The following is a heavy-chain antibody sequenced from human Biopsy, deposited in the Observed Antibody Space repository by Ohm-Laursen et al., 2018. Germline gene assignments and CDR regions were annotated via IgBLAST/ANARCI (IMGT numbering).Heavy chain of an antibody. J-gene: IGHJ6*02. CDR3: ARDRYYGSESYYSHYNMDV. V-gene: IGHV3-21*01. CDR2: VTTTSSYI. D-gene: IGHD3-10*01. Sequence: SLRLSCTASGFDFSDYSMSWVRQAPGKGLEWVSSVTTTSSYIYYADSVKGRFTISRDNAKNSLYLQMNSLRAADTAVYYCARDRYYGSESYYSHYNMDVWGQGTTVSVSS. CDR1: GFDFSDYS.